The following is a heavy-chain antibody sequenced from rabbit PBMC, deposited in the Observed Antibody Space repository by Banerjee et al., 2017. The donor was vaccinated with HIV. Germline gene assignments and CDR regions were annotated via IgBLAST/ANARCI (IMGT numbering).Heavy chain of an antibody. CDR3: ARDRDGDAGYGSLAL. Sequence: QEQLEESGGDLVKPEGSLKLSCKASEFDFSIYAITWVRQAPGKGLEYIGYIYTSNSNTWYASWVNGRFTISKTSSTTVTLQMTSLTVADTATYFCARDRDGDAGYGSLALWGQGTLVTVS. CDR1: EFDFSIYA. CDR2: IYTSNSNT. D-gene: IGHD7-1*01. J-gene: IGHJ3*01. V-gene: IGHV1S45*01.